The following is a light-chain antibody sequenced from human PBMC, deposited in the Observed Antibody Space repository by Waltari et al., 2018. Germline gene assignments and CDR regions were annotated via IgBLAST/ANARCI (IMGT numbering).Light chain of an antibody. CDR2: AAS. V-gene: IGKV3-15*01. CDR1: QSVSNH. Sequence: EIVLTQSPATLSLSPGERATVSCRASQSVSNHLAWYQQRPGQAPRLLIYAASSRAAGVPARFSGSGSGTEFTLTIDSLQSEDFAVYFCQQYNSWPFTFGPGTQVDIK. J-gene: IGKJ3*01. CDR3: QQYNSWPFT.